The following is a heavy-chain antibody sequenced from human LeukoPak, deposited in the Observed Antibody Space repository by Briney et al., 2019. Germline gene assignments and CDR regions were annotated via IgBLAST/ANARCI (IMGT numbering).Heavy chain of an antibody. CDR1: GFTFSDFA. CDR3: AKWGDYDVLTGYYVSDY. V-gene: IGHV3-23*01. CDR2: ITGSGGNT. D-gene: IGHD3-9*01. J-gene: IGHJ4*02. Sequence: PGGSLRLSCVASGFTFSDFAIQWVRQAPGKGLDWVSAITGSGGNTYYADSVKGRFTISRDNSKNTVFLQMNSLRAEDTAVYYCAKWGDYDVLTGYYVSDYWGQGTLVTVFS.